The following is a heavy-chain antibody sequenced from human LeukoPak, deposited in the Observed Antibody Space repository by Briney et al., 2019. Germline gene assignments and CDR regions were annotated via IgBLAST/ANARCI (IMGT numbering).Heavy chain of an antibody. J-gene: IGHJ4*02. CDR2: TTHSGST. V-gene: IGHV4-34*01. CDR1: GYTMNSGYY. D-gene: IGHD3-10*01. CDR3: ARGPAYSWLRSGSVCFFDF. Sequence: SETLSLTCNVSGYTMNSGYYWTWIRQTPGNGLEWIGETTHSGSTDYNPSLKSRVSVSVDTSKNQFSLRLTSVTAADTAVYYCARGPAYSWLRSGSVCFFDFWGQGVLVTVSS.